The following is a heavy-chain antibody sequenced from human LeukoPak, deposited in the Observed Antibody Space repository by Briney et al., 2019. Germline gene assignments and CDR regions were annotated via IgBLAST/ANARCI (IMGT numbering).Heavy chain of an antibody. D-gene: IGHD3-9*01. CDR2: ISSSSSYI. J-gene: IGHJ5*02. CDR1: GFTYGTYD. V-gene: IGHV3-21*01. CDR3: ARGRHHYDILTGPRFMANGENWFDP. Sequence: PGGSLRLSCAASGFTYGTYDMAWVRQAPGKGLEWVSSISSSSSYIYYADSVKGRFTISRDNAKNSLYLQMNSLRAEDTAVYYCARGRHHYDILTGPRFMANGENWFDPWGQGTLVTVSS.